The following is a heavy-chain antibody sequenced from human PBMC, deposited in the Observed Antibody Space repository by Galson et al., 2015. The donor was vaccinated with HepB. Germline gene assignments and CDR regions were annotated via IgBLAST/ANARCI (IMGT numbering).Heavy chain of an antibody. CDR1: GGSISSGAHY. CDR3: ARAHGVYGGNSEDGSFDY. D-gene: IGHD4-23*01. CDR2: IYCSGST. V-gene: IGHV4-31*03. Sequence: LSLTCTVSGGSISSGAHYWSWIRQHPGKGLEWIGYIYCSGSTYYNPSLKSRVTISVDTSKNQFSLKLSSVTAADTAVYYCARAHGVYGGNSEDGSFDYWGQGTLVTVSS. J-gene: IGHJ4*02.